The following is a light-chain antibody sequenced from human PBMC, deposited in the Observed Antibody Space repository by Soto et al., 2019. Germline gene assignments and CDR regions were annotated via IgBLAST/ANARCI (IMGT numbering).Light chain of an antibody. Sequence: QSVLTQPPSVSGTPGQRVTISCSGSSSNIGSGTVNWYQQVPGTTPKLLIYNNNQWPSGVPDRFSGSKSGTSGSLAISGLQSEDEADYYCASWDDSLNGFYVFGTGNKVT. CDR2: NNN. V-gene: IGLV1-44*01. CDR1: SSNIGSGT. CDR3: ASWDDSLNGFYV. J-gene: IGLJ1*01.